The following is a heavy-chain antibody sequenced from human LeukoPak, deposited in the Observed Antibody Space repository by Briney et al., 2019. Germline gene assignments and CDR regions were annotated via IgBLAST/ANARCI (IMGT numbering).Heavy chain of an antibody. D-gene: IGHD3-22*01. V-gene: IGHV3-23*01. Sequence: PGGSLRLSCAASGFTFSSYAMSWVRQAPGKGLEWVSAISDSGGNTYYADSVKGRFTISRDNSKNTLYLQMNRLRAEDTAVYYCAKRICATSGYREWGQGTLVTVSS. CDR1: GFTFSSYA. CDR3: AKRICATSGYRE. J-gene: IGHJ4*02. CDR2: ISDSGGNT.